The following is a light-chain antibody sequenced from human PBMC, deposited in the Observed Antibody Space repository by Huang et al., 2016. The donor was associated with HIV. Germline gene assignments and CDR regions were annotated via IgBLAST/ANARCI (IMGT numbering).Light chain of an antibody. CDR3: QQRSAWPLT. J-gene: IGKJ4*01. Sequence: EIVLTQSPATLSLSPGERATLACRASQSVRSYFAWYQQKPGQAPRLLIYDASNRATGIPDRVSGSGSGTDFTLTISNLQSEDFAVYYCQQRSAWPLTFGGGTKVEI. CDR2: DAS. CDR1: QSVRSY. V-gene: IGKV3-11*01.